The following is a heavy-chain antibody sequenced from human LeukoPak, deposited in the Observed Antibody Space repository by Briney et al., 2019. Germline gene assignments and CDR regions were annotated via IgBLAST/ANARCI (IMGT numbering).Heavy chain of an antibody. CDR2: ISAYNGNT. V-gene: IGHV1-18*01. CDR1: GYTFTSCG. CDR3: ARSIALITIFGVVIRDFDY. J-gene: IGHJ4*02. Sequence: ASVKVSCKASGYTFTSCGISWVRQAPGQGLEWMGWISAYNGNTNYAQKLQGRVTMTTDTSTSTAYMELRSLRSDDTAVYYCARSIALITIFGVVIRDFDYWGQGTLVTVSS. D-gene: IGHD3-3*01.